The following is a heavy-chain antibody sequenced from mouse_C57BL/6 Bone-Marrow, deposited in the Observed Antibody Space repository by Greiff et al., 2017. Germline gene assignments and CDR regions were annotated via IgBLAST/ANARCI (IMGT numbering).Heavy chain of an antibody. J-gene: IGHJ2*01. CDR2: IYPRSGNT. CDR3: ARSDYYGSSLEDY. CDR1: GYTFTSYG. Sequence: QVQLKESGAELARPGASVKLSCKASGYTFTSYGISWVKQRTGQGLEWIGEIYPRSGNTYYNEKFKGKATLTADKSSSTAYMELRSLTSEDSAVYFCARSDYYGSSLEDYWGQGTTLTVSS. V-gene: IGHV1-81*01. D-gene: IGHD1-1*01.